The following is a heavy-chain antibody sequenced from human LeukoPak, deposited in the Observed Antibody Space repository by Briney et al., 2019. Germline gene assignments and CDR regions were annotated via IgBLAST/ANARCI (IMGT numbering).Heavy chain of an antibody. CDR3: TRGSFRGYSYGLPPDY. CDR2: ISSSSS. Sequence: PGGSLRLSCAASGFTFSDYSMNWARQAPGKGLEWVSSISSSSSYYADSVKGRFTISRDNAKNSLYLQMNSLRTEDTAVYYCTRGSFRGYSYGLPPDYWGQGALVTVSS. D-gene: IGHD5-18*01. J-gene: IGHJ4*02. CDR1: GFTFSDYS. V-gene: IGHV3-21*01.